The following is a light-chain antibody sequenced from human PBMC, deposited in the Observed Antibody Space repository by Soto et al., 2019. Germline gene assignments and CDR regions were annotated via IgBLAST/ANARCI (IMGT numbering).Light chain of an antibody. CDR1: SSDVGSYNL. Sequence: QSVLTQPASVSGFPGQSITISSTGTSSDVGSYNLVSWYQQHPGKAPKLMIYEVTKWPSGVSNRFSGSKSGNTASLTISGLQAEDEADYYCCSYAGSSTFYVFGTGTKVTVL. V-gene: IGLV2-23*02. CDR2: EVT. J-gene: IGLJ1*01. CDR3: CSYAGSSTFYV.